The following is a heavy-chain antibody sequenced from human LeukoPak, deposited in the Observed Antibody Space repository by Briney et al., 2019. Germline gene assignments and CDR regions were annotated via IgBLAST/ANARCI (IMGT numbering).Heavy chain of an antibody. V-gene: IGHV4-61*01. CDR1: GGSISSGSYF. Sequence: SETLSLTCTASGGSISSGSYFWSWIRQPPGKGLEWIGYIAYSGSTNYNPSLKSRVTISVDTSKNQFSLKLSSVTAADTAVYYCASLAVAGLSEGYWGQGTLVIVSS. J-gene: IGHJ4*02. D-gene: IGHD6-19*01. CDR3: ASLAVAGLSEGY. CDR2: IAYSGST.